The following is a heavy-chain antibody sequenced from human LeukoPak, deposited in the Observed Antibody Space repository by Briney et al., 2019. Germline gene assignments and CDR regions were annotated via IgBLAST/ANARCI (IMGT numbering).Heavy chain of an antibody. CDR2: ISYDGSNK. Sequence: GGSLRLSCAASGFTFSTYGMHWVRQAPGKGLEWVAVISYDGSNKYYADSVKGRFTISRDNSKNTLYLQMNSLRAEDTAVYYCARTRFFSSWPAGYYYYYYMDVWGKGTTVTVSS. CDR3: ARTRFFSSWPAGYYYYYYMDV. D-gene: IGHD6-13*01. V-gene: IGHV3-30*19. CDR1: GFTFSTYG. J-gene: IGHJ6*03.